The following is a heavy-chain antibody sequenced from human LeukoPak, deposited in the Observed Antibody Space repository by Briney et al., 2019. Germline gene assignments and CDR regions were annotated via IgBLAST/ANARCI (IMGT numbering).Heavy chain of an antibody. V-gene: IGHV1-46*01. CDR3: ARPESYCSGGSCYDYFDY. Sequence: ASVKVSCKSSGYTFTSYYMHWVRQAPGQGLEWMGIINPSRGSTSYAQKFQGRVTMTRDTSTSTVYMELSSLRSEDTAVYYCARPESYCSGGSCYDYFDYWGQGTLVTVSS. D-gene: IGHD2-15*01. J-gene: IGHJ4*02. CDR2: INPSRGST. CDR1: GYTFTSYY.